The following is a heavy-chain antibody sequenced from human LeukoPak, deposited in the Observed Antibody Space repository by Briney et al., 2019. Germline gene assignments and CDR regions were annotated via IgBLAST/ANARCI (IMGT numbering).Heavy chain of an antibody. CDR3: AREDGGSSSSGWLGYYYYYYMDV. CDR2: IYYSGRT. D-gene: IGHD6-6*01. CDR1: GASISSYY. Sequence: SETLSLTCSVSGASISSYYWSWIRQPPGKGLEWVGYIYYSGRTNYNPSLKSRVTMSVDTSKNQFSLKLSSVTAADTAVYYCAREDGGSSSSGWLGYYYYYYMDVWGKGTTVTVSS. V-gene: IGHV4-59*12. J-gene: IGHJ6*03.